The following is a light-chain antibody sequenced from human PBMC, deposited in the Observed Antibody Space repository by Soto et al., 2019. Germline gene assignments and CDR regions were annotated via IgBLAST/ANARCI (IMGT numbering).Light chain of an antibody. V-gene: IGKV3-20*01. CDR2: GAS. CDR3: QQYGGSPIT. CDR1: QSVSSR. Sequence: DIVLTQSACTLSLSPGERATLSCRASQSVSSRLAWYQHKPGQAPRLLISGASSRATGIPDRFSGSGSGTDFTLTISRLEPEDFALYYCQQYGGSPITFGQGTRLEIK. J-gene: IGKJ5*01.